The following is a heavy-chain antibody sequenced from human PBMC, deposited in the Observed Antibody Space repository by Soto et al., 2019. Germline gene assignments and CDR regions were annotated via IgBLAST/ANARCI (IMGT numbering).Heavy chain of an antibody. CDR2: IVVGSGNT. D-gene: IGHD1-7*01. CDR3: AAPYNWNYYDVFDI. V-gene: IGHV1-58*01. Sequence: GQRLEWIGWIVVGSGNTNYAQKFQERVTITRDMSTSTAYMELSSLRSEDTAVYYCAAPYNWNYYDVFDIWRQGTTVTGSS. J-gene: IGHJ3*02.